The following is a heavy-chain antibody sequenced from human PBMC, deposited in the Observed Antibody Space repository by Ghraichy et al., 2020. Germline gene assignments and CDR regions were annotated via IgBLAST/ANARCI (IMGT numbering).Heavy chain of an antibody. Sequence: SETLSPTCGVSGGSISTGGYSWTWIRQAPGKGLEWIGYIYYGGSAHHNPSLKSRVTISVDGSRNRFSLDVTSVTAADAAVYYCAVLASHGVDVWGQGTTVAVSS. D-gene: IGHD3-3*01. J-gene: IGHJ6*02. V-gene: IGHV4-30-2*01. CDR3: AVLASHGVDV. CDR1: GGSISTGGYS. CDR2: IYYGGSA.